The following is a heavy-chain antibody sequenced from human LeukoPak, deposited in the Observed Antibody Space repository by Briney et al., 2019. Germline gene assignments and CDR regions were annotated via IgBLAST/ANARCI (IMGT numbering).Heavy chain of an antibody. Sequence: SETLSLTCTVSADSISTYYWNWIRQSPGKGLEWIGYIYYSGSTIYNPSLESRVTISVDTSKSQFSLKLSSVTAADTAVYYCARGVGYNYRLYHFDYWGQGTLVTVSS. CDR1: ADSISTYY. V-gene: IGHV4-59*08. J-gene: IGHJ4*02. D-gene: IGHD5-12*01. CDR2: IYYSGST. CDR3: ARGVGYNYRLYHFDY.